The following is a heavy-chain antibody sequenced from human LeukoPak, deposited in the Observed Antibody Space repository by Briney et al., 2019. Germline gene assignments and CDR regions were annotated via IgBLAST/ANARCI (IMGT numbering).Heavy chain of an antibody. CDR2: ISYDGSNK. Sequence: GESLRLSCAASGFTFSSYGMHWVRQAPGKGLEWLAVISYDGSNKYYADSVKGRFTISRDNSKNTLYLQMNSLRAEDTAVYYCATAAPGYGDYEWSFHHWGQGTLVTVSS. V-gene: IGHV3-30*03. CDR3: ATAAPGYGDYEWSFHH. D-gene: IGHD4-17*01. J-gene: IGHJ1*01. CDR1: GFTFSSYG.